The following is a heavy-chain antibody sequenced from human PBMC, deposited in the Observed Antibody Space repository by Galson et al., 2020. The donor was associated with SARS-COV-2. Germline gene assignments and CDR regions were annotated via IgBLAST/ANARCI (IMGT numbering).Heavy chain of an antibody. CDR3: ARESRWELYFDY. D-gene: IGHD1-26*01. J-gene: IGHJ4*02. CDR1: GGSINSGSYY. Sequence: SETLSLTCTVSGGSINSGSYYWSWIRQPAGKGLEWIGRIYTSGGTNYNPSLKSRVTISLDTSKNQFSLRLSSVTAADTAVYYCARESRWELYFDYWGQGTLVTVSS. V-gene: IGHV4-61*02. CDR2: IYTSGGT.